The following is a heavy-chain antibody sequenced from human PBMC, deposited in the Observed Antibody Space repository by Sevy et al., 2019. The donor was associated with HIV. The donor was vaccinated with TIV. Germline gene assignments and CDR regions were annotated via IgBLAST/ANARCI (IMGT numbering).Heavy chain of an antibody. D-gene: IGHD6-19*01. CDR1: GFTFISYA. CDR2: ISGSGGST. Sequence: GGSLRLSCAASGFTFISYAMSWVRQAPGKGLEWVSAISGSGGSTYYADSVKGRFTISRDNSKNTLYLQMNSLRAEDTAVYYCAKAGYSSGWYPLYWYFDLWGRGTLVTVSS. J-gene: IGHJ2*01. CDR3: AKAGYSSGWYPLYWYFDL. V-gene: IGHV3-23*01.